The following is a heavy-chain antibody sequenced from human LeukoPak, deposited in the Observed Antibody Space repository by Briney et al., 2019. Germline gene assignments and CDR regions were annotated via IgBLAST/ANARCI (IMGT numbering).Heavy chain of an antibody. Sequence: ASVKVSCKASGYTFTSYGISWVRQAPGQGLEWMGWISAYKGNTNYAQKLQGRVTMTTDTSTSTAYMELRSLRSDDTAVYYCARSVVVVAATGGDGSGRDWGQGTLVTVSS. CDR1: GYTFTSYG. CDR3: ARSVVVVAATGGDGSGRD. J-gene: IGHJ4*02. CDR2: ISAYKGNT. V-gene: IGHV1-18*01. D-gene: IGHD2-15*01.